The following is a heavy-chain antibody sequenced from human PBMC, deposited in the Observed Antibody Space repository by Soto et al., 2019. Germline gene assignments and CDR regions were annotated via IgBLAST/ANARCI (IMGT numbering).Heavy chain of an antibody. CDR2: IYYSGST. J-gene: IGHJ5*02. CDR1: GGSVSRYY. V-gene: IGHV4-59*02. CDR3: ARDPGSGSYYGWFDP. D-gene: IGHD3-10*01. Sequence: PSETLSLTCTVSGGSVSRYYWNWIRQPPGKGLEWIGYIYYSGSTNYNPSLKSRVTISVYTSKNQFSLKLSSVTAADTAVYYCARDPGSGSYYGWFDPWGQGTLVTVSS.